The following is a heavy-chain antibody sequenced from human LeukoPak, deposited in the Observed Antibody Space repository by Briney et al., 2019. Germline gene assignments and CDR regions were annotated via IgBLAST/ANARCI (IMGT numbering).Heavy chain of an antibody. CDR3: ARATLDCGGDCYYFDY. CDR2: ISAYNGNT. Sequence: ASVKVSCKASGYTFTSYGISWVRQAPGQGLEWMGWISAYNGNTNYAQKLQGRVTMTTDTSTSTAYMELRSLRSDDTAVYYCARATLDCGGDCYYFDYWGQGTLVTVSS. J-gene: IGHJ4*02. V-gene: IGHV1-18*01. D-gene: IGHD2-21*02. CDR1: GYTFTSYG.